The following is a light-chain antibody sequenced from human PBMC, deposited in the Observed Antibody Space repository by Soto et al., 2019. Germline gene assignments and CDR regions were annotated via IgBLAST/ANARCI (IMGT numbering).Light chain of an antibody. Sequence: SVLTQPPSASGSPGQSVTISCTGTSSDVGAYDYVSWYQQHPGKAPKLMIYEVVQRPSGVPDRFSGSKSGNTASLTVSGLQAADEADYFCKSYAGSNTYVFGSGTKVTV. V-gene: IGLV2-8*01. J-gene: IGLJ1*01. CDR3: KSYAGSNTYV. CDR1: SSDVGAYDY. CDR2: EVV.